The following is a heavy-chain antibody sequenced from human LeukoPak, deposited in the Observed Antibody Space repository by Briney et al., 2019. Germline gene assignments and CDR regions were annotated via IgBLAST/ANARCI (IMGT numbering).Heavy chain of an antibody. CDR1: GFTFSTYG. D-gene: IGHD3-10*01. J-gene: IGHJ3*02. CDR3: ARRLTYYYGSGTVNDAFDI. CDR2: IWYDGSNK. Sequence: GGSLRLSCAASGFTFSTYGMHWVRQAPGKGLEWVSVIWYDGSNKYYADSVKGRFTISRDNSKNTLYLQMNSLRAGDTAVYYCARRLTYYYGSGTVNDAFDIWGQGTMVTVSS. V-gene: IGHV3-33*01.